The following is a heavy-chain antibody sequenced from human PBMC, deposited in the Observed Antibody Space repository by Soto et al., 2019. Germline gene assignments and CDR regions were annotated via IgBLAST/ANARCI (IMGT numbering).Heavy chain of an antibody. Sequence: GASVKVSCKASGGTSSSYTISWVRQAPGQGLEWMGRIIPILGIANYAQKFQGRVTITADKSTSTAYMELSSLRSEDTAVYYCRCNTETMVRGVIPPFDYWGQGTLVTVSS. J-gene: IGHJ4*02. CDR3: RCNTETMVRGVIPPFDY. V-gene: IGHV1-69*02. CDR2: IIPILGIA. D-gene: IGHD3-10*01. CDR1: GGTSSSYT.